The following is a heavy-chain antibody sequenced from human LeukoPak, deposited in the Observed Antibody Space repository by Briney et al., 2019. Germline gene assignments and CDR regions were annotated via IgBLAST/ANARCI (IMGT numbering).Heavy chain of an antibody. V-gene: IGHV3-23*01. CDR2: ITGSGGST. Sequence: GGSLRLSCAASGFTFSSYALSWVRQAPGKGLEWVSAITGSGGSTYYADSVKGRFTISRDNSKNTLYLQMNSLRAEDTAIYYCAKDDLRGGSRMYYYMDVWGKGTTVTVSS. D-gene: IGHD1-26*01. CDR3: AKDDLRGGSRMYYYMDV. J-gene: IGHJ6*03. CDR1: GFTFSSYA.